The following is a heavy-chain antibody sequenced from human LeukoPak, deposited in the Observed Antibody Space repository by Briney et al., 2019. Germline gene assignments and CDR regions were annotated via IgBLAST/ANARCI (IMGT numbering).Heavy chain of an antibody. J-gene: IGHJ6*02. V-gene: IGHV4-59*08. CDR3: ARHTVWAGYYYYYGMDV. D-gene: IGHD4-11*01. CDR2: IYYSGST. Sequence: PSETLSLTCTVSGGSISGYYWSWIRQPPGKGLEWIGYIYYSGSTNYNPSLKSRVTISVDTSKNQFSLKLSSVTAADTAVYYCARHTVWAGYYYYYGMDVWGQGTTVTVSS. CDR1: GGSISGYY.